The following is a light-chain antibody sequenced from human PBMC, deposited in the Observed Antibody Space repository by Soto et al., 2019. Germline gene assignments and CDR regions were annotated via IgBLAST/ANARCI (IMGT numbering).Light chain of an antibody. V-gene: IGLV2-14*01. Sequence: QSALTQPASVSGSPGQSITISCTGTSSDIGAYNYVSWYQQHPGKAPKLMIYDVSNRPSVVSNRFSGSKSGNTASLTISGLQAQDEADYYCKSYTTSNTFVFGGGTQVTVL. CDR3: KSYTTSNTFV. CDR2: DVS. CDR1: SSDIGAYNY. J-gene: IGLJ2*01.